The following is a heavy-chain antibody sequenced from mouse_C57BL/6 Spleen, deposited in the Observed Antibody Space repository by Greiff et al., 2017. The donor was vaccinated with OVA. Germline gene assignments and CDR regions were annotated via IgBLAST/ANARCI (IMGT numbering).Heavy chain of an antibody. CDR3: ARNGNYFLYYAMDY. CDR1: GFSLTSYA. J-gene: IGHJ4*01. Sequence: VQLVESGPGLVAPSQSLSITCTVSGFSLTSYAISWVRQPPGKGLEWLGVIWTGGGTNYNSALKSRLSISKDNSKSQVFLKMNSLQTDDTARYYCARNGNYFLYYAMDYWGQGTSFTVSS. D-gene: IGHD2-1*01. CDR2: IWTGGGT. V-gene: IGHV2-9-1*01.